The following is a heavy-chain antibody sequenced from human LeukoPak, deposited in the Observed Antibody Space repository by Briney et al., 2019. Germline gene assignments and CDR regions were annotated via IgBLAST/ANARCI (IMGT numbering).Heavy chain of an antibody. D-gene: IGHD2-2*02. Sequence: GASVKVSCKASGGTFSSYAISWVRQAPGQGLEGMGGIIPIFGTANYAQKFQGRVTITTDESTSTAYMELSSLRSEDTAVYYCARGDNIVVVPAAIRDYYYYYMDVWGKGTTVTVSS. CDR1: GGTFSSYA. V-gene: IGHV1-69*05. J-gene: IGHJ6*03. CDR3: ARGDNIVVVPAAIRDYYYYYMDV. CDR2: IIPIFGTA.